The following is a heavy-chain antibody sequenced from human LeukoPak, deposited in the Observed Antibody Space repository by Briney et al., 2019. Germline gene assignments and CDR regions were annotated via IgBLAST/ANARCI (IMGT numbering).Heavy chain of an antibody. CDR3: ARTTRVGYFDY. CDR1: GCTFSSYS. V-gene: IGHV3-21*01. CDR2: ISSSGSYT. D-gene: IGHD4-17*01. Sequence: GGSLRLSCAASGCTFSSYSMSWVRQAPGKGLEWVSSISSSGSYTYYADSVKGRFTISRDNAKNSLYLQMNSLRAEDTAVYYCARTTRVGYFDYWGQGTLVTVPS. J-gene: IGHJ4*02.